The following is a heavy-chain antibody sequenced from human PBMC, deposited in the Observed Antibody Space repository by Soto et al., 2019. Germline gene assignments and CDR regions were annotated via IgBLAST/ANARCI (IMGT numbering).Heavy chain of an antibody. D-gene: IGHD3-22*01. Sequence: PGGSLRLSCAASGFTFSSYSMNWVRQAPGKGLEWVSSISSSSSYIYYADSVKGRFTISRDNAKNSLYLQMNSLRAEDTAVYYCARDLDGITMIVVVTSYGMDVWGQGTTVTVSS. CDR2: ISSSSSYI. CDR1: GFTFSSYS. V-gene: IGHV3-21*01. J-gene: IGHJ6*02. CDR3: ARDLDGITMIVVVTSYGMDV.